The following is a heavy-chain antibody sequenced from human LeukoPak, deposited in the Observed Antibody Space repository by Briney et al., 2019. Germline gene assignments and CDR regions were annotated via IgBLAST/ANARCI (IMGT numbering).Heavy chain of an antibody. Sequence: GGSLRLSCAASGFTFSNYWMHWVRQAREKGPVWVSRINSGGSATNYADSVKGRFAISRDNAKNTLYLQMNSLRAEDTAVYYCARFQVYGDYVGIDYWGRGTLVTVSS. D-gene: IGHD4-17*01. CDR3: ARFQVYGDYVGIDY. V-gene: IGHV3-74*01. CDR2: INSGGSAT. J-gene: IGHJ4*02. CDR1: GFTFSNYW.